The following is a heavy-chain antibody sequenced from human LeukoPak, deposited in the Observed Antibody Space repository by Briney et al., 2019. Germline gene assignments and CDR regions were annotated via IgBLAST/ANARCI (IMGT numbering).Heavy chain of an antibody. V-gene: IGHV1-24*01. Sequence: ASVKVSCKVSGYTLTELSMHWVRQAPGKGLEWMGGFDPEDGETIYEQKFQGKVTMTEDTSTDTAYMGLSSLRSEDTAVYYCATGNWNDVKFDPWGRGTLVTVSS. CDR2: FDPEDGET. J-gene: IGHJ5*02. D-gene: IGHD1-20*01. CDR1: GYTLTELS. CDR3: ATGNWNDVKFDP.